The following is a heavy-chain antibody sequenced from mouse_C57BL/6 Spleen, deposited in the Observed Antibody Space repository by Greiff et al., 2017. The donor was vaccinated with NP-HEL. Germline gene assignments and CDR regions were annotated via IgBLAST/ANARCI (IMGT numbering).Heavy chain of an antibody. J-gene: IGHJ1*03. D-gene: IGHD2-4*01. CDR2: ISSGGSYT. CDR3: ARQGDYNWYFDV. V-gene: IGHV5-6*02. Sequence: EVMLVESGGDLVKPGGSLKLSCAASGFTFSSYGMSWVRQTPDKRLEWVATISSGGSYTYYPDSVKGRFTISRDNAKNTLYLQMSSLKSEDTAMYYCARQGDYNWYFDVWGTGTTVTVSS. CDR1: GFTFSSYG.